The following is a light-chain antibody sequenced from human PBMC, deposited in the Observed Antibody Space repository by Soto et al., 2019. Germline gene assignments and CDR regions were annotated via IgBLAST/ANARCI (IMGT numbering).Light chain of an antibody. CDR2: EVS. V-gene: IGLV2-14*01. J-gene: IGLJ2*01. CDR1: SSDVGGYNF. Sequence: QSALTQPASVSGSPGQSITISCTGTSSDVGGYNFVSWYEQHPGKAPKLMIYEVSNRPSGVSNRFSGSKSGNTASLTISGLQVEDEADYYCSSYTSSTPYVIFGGGTKLTVL. CDR3: SSYTSSTPYVI.